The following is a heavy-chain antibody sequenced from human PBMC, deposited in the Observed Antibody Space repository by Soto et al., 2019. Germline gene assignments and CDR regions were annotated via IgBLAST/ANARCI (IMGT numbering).Heavy chain of an antibody. V-gene: IGHV1-2*02. CDR2: INPKSGCT. CDR3: ARRSTTWLNEIQFDP. CDR1: GYTFTVYC. Sequence: ASVKVSCKASGYTFTVYCMHWVRQAPGQGLEWMGRINPKSGCTMYPQKFQGRVTMTWDTSISTAYMALTRLRSDDTAVYYCARRSTTWLNEIQFDPWGQATPVTVSS. D-gene: IGHD1-26*01. J-gene: IGHJ5*02.